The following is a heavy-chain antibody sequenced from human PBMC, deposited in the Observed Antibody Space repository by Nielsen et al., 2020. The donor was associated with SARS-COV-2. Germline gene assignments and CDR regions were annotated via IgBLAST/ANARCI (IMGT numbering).Heavy chain of an antibody. CDR1: GYTFTGYF. J-gene: IGHJ4*02. V-gene: IGHV1-46*01. D-gene: IGHD3-3*01. CDR2: INPVDDST. Sequence: ASVKVSCKASGYTFTGYFMHWVRQAPGQGLEWMAIINPVDDSTNYAQKFQGRVTMTSDTSTSTVHMELSSLRSEDTAVYYCARAMSGSGLFDYWGQGTLVTVSS. CDR3: ARAMSGSGLFDY.